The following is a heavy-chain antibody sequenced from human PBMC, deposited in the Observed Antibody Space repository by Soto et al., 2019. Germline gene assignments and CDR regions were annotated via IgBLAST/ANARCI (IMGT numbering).Heavy chain of an antibody. Sequence: SVKVSCKASGGTFSSYAISWVRQAPGQGLEWMGGIIPIFGTANYAQKFQGRVTITADESTSTAYMELSSLRSEDTAVYYCAGPPELTRIYYYYGIDVWGQGTMVTVSS. CDR3: AGPPELTRIYYYYGIDV. CDR2: IIPIFGTA. J-gene: IGHJ6*02. CDR1: GGTFSSYA. D-gene: IGHD1-7*01. V-gene: IGHV1-69*13.